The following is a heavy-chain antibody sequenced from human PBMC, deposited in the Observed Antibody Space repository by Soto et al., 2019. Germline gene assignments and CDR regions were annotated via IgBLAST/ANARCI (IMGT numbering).Heavy chain of an antibody. CDR2: IWYDGSNK. J-gene: IGHJ6*03. Sequence: GGSLRLSCAASGFTFSSYGMHWVRQAPGKGLEWVAVIWYDGSNKYYADSVKGRLTISRDNSKNTLYLQMNSLRAEDTAVYYCARDGDIVVVPDRYYYYMDVWGKGTTVTVSS. CDR1: GFTFSSYG. CDR3: ARDGDIVVVPDRYYYYMDV. V-gene: IGHV3-33*01. D-gene: IGHD2-2*01.